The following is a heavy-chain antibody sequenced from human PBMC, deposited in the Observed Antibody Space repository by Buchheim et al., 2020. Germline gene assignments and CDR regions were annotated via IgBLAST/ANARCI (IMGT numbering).Heavy chain of an antibody. CDR2: INPNSGGT. V-gene: IGHV1-2*04. J-gene: IGHJ6*02. Sequence: QVQLVQSGAEVKKPGASVKVSCKASGYTFTGYYMHWVRQAPGQGLEWMGWINPNSGGTTYAQKFQGWVTMTRDTSISTAYMELSRLRSDDTAVYYCARGYCSSTSCYGYYGMDVWGQGTT. CDR1: GYTFTGYY. CDR3: ARGYCSSTSCYGYYGMDV. D-gene: IGHD2-2*01.